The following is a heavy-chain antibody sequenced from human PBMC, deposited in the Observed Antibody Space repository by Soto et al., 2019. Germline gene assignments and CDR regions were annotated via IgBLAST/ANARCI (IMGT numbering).Heavy chain of an antibody. CDR3: AKSLSTAVKYGVDV. J-gene: IGHJ6*02. Sequence: PGGSLRLSCGASGFTFSDNAMTWVRQAPGKGLEWVSSISDDGDSTYYADSVKGRFTISRDNSKNTLCLQMSSLGTEDTGVYLCAKSLSTAVKYGVDVWGQGTTVTVS. D-gene: IGHD2-2*01. CDR2: ISDDGDST. V-gene: IGHV3-23*01. CDR1: GFTFSDNA.